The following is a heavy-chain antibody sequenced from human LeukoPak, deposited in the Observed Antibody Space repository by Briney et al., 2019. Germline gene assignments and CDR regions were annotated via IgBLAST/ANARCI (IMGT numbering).Heavy chain of an antibody. J-gene: IGHJ4*02. D-gene: IGHD3-16*02. CDR2: ISSSSSYI. V-gene: IGHV3-21*01. CDR3: AKPQYVAFGGVIVTQYTFDY. Sequence: GGSLRLSCAASGFTFSSYSMNWVRQAPGKGLEWVSSISSSSSYIYYADSVKGRFTISRDNAKNSLYLQMNSLRAEDTAVYYCAKPQYVAFGGVIVTQYTFDYWGQGTLVTVSS. CDR1: GFTFSSYS.